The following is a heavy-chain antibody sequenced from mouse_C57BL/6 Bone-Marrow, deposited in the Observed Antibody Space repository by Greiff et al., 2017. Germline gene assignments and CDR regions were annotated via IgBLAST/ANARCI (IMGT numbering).Heavy chain of an antibody. V-gene: IGHV1-64*01. CDR1: GYTFTSYW. CDR3: SRSGITTVVSFDY. J-gene: IGHJ2*01. CDR2: IHPNSGST. Sequence: QVQLQQPGAELVKPGASVKLSCKASGYTFTSYWMHWVKQRPGQGLEWIGMIHPNSGSTNYNEKFKSKATLTVDKSSSTAYMQLSSLTSEDSAVYYCSRSGITTVVSFDYWCQGTTLTVSS. D-gene: IGHD1-1*01.